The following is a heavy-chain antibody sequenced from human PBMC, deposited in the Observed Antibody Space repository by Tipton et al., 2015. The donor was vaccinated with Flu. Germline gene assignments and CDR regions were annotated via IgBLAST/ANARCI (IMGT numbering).Heavy chain of an antibody. CDR3: ARNVGSGFDH. CDR1: GYIFITYY. CDR2: INPSGGST. J-gene: IGHJ4*02. D-gene: IGHD3-10*01. Sequence: QSGPEVKKPGASVRASCKASGYIFITYYIHWVRQAPGQGLEWMGMINPSGGSTSYAQKFQGRVTMTRDTSTSTVYMELSSLRSEDTAVYFCARNVGSGFDHWGQGSLVTVSS. V-gene: IGHV1-46*01.